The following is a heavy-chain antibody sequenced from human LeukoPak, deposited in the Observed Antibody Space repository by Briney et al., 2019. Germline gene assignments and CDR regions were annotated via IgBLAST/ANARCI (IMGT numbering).Heavy chain of an antibody. Sequence: ASVKVSCKASGYTSTSYAMHWVRQAPGQGLEWMGWINAGNGNTKYSQKFQGRVTITRDTSASTAYMELSSLRSEDTAVYYCARDITYYDFWSGYSSYYYGMDVWGQGTTVTVSS. J-gene: IGHJ6*02. CDR3: ARDITYYDFWSGYSSYYYGMDV. CDR1: GYTSTSYA. V-gene: IGHV1-3*01. D-gene: IGHD3-3*01. CDR2: INAGNGNT.